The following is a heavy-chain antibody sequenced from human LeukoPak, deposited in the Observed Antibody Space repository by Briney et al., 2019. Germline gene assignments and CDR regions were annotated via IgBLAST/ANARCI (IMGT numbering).Heavy chain of an antibody. Sequence: SETLSLTCAVYGGSFSGYYWSWIRQPPGKGLEWIGEINHSGSTNYNPSLKSRVTISVDTSKNQFSLKLSSVTAADTVVYYCARGPPRTYGGPYYFDYWGQGTLVTVSS. CDR2: INHSGST. V-gene: IGHV4-34*01. CDR1: GGSFSGYY. J-gene: IGHJ4*02. D-gene: IGHD4-23*01. CDR3: ARGPPRTYGGPYYFDY.